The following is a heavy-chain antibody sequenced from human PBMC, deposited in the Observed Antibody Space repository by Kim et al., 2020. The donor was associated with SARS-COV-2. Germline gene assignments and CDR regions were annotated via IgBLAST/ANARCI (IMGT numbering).Heavy chain of an antibody. J-gene: IGHJ4*02. CDR2: ISGRANT. D-gene: IGHD6-13*01. Sequence: GGSLRLSCAASGFTFSSYAMNWVRQAPGKGLGWVSGISGRANTYYADSVKGRFTISRDDSKNTFYLQMSSLRAEDTAVYYCAKEPQKSSWYYFDYWGQG. V-gene: IGHV3-23*01. CDR1: GFTFSSYA. CDR3: AKEPQKSSWYYFDY.